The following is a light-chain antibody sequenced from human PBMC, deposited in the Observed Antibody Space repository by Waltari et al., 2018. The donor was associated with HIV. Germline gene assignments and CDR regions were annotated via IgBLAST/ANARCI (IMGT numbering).Light chain of an antibody. Sequence: SYVPTQPPSVSVAPGQTARITCGGNNIGSKSVHWYQQKPGQATVLVIYDDTGRPSGIPEGFSCSNSGNTATLTISRVEAGDEADYYCQVWDSSSDHLFGGGTKVTVL. V-gene: IGLV3-21*02. CDR1: NIGSKS. CDR3: QVWDSSSDHL. J-gene: IGLJ2*01. CDR2: DDT.